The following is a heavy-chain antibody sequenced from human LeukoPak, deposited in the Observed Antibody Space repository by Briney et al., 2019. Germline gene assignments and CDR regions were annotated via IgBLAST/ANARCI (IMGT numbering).Heavy chain of an antibody. CDR2: ISGSGGST. Sequence: GGSLRLSCAASGFTLSSYAMSWVRQAPGKGLEWVSAISGSGGSTYYADSVKGRFTISRDNSKNTLYLQMNSLRAEDTAVYYCAKEGYSSSWLPYFDYWGQGTLVTVSS. D-gene: IGHD6-13*01. V-gene: IGHV3-23*01. CDR3: AKEGYSSSWLPYFDY. CDR1: GFTLSSYA. J-gene: IGHJ4*02.